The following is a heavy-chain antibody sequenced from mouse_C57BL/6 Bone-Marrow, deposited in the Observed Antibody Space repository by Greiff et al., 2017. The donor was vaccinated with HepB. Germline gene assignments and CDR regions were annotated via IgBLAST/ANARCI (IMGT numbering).Heavy chain of an antibody. CDR2: ISSGSSTI. Sequence: EVKLMESGGGLVKPGGSLKLSCAASGFTFSDYGMHWVRQAPEKGLEWVAYISSGSSTIYYADTVKGRFTISRDNAKNTLFLQMTSLRSEDTAMFYFARPGERGTTVWYFDVWGTGTSVTVSS. CDR1: GFTFSDYG. V-gene: IGHV5-17*01. D-gene: IGHD1-1*01. J-gene: IGHJ1*03. CDR3: ARPGERGTTVWYFDV.